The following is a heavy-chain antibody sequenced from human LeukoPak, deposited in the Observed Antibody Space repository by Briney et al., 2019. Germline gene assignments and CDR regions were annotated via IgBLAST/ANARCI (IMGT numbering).Heavy chain of an antibody. D-gene: IGHD6-13*01. CDR2: ISAYNGNT. CDR1: GYTFTNYG. J-gene: IGHJ4*02. CDR3: ARETGYSSGWYDDY. V-gene: IGHV1-18*01. Sequence: ASVKVSCKASGYTFTNYGINWVRQAPGQGLEWMGWISAYNGNTKYAQRVQGRVTLTTDTSTSTAYMELRSLGFDDTAVYYCARETGYSSGWYDDYWGQGTLVTVSS.